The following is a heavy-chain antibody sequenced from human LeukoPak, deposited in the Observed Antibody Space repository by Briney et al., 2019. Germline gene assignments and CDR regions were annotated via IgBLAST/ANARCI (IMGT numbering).Heavy chain of an antibody. J-gene: IGHJ3*02. D-gene: IGHD2-21*02. CDR2: INHSGST. V-gene: IGHV4-34*01. CDR1: GGSFSDYD. CDR3: ARGARVAYCGGDCYWHDAFDI. Sequence: SETLSLTCAVYGGSFSDYDWSWIRQPPGKGLEWIGEINHSGSTNYNPSLKSRVTISVDTSKNQFSLKLSSVTAADTAVYYCARGARVAYCGGDCYWHDAFDIWGQGTMVTVSS.